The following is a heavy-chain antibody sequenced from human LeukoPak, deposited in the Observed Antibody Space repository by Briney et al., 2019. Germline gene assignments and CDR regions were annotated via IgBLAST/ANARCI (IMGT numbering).Heavy chain of an antibody. Sequence: GGSLRLSCAVSGFTFSSYWMTWVRQAPGKGLEWVASVKQDGNEKYYVDSVKGRFTISRDNAKNSLFLQMSSLRAEDTAVYYCAKVGDYYGSGKYSNFDYWGQGTLVTVSS. CDR3: AKVGDYYGSGKYSNFDY. CDR2: VKQDGNEK. V-gene: IGHV3-7*03. CDR1: GFTFSSYW. D-gene: IGHD3-10*01. J-gene: IGHJ4*02.